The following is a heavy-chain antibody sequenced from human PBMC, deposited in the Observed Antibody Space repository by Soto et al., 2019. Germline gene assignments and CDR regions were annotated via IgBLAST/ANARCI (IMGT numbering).Heavy chain of an antibody. D-gene: IGHD3-9*01. V-gene: IGHV1-18*01. J-gene: IGHJ6*02. CDR3: ARYILTGYYGNYYYYTMDV. CDR1: GYTFSSYG. Sequence: QVHLVQSGGEVKKPGASVKVSCKASGYTFSSYGISWVRQAPGQGLEWMGWISAYNGNTNYAQKLQGRVTLTTDTSTSTAYVELRSLRSDDTAVYYCARYILTGYYGNYYYYTMDVWGQGTTVTVSS. CDR2: ISAYNGNT.